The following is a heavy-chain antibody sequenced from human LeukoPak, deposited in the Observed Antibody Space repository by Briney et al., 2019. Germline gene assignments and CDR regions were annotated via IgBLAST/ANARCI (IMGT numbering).Heavy chain of an antibody. CDR3: AKMKGVRVAGYYMDV. D-gene: IGHD6-19*01. CDR1: GFTFCNYA. V-gene: IGHV3-23*01. J-gene: IGHJ6*03. Sequence: GGSLRLSCAASGFTFCNYAMSWVRQAPGKGLEWVSGISNNAITTYYADSVKGRFTISRENAKNTLDLQMSTLRAEDTAVYYCAKMKGVRVAGYYMDVWGKGTMVTVSS. CDR2: ISNNAITT.